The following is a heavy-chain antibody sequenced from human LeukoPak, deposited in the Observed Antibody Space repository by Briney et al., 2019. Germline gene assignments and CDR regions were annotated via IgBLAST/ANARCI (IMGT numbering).Heavy chain of an antibody. CDR3: ARQALTYGSGSYYPQRANWFDP. V-gene: IGHV5-51*01. J-gene: IGHJ5*02. CDR1: GYSFTSYW. D-gene: IGHD3-10*01. Sequence: GESLKISCKGSGYSFTSYWIGWVRQMPGKGLGWMGIIYPGDSDTRYSPSFQGQVTISADKSISTAYLQWSSLKASDTAMYYCARQALTYGSGSYYPQRANWFDPWGQGTLVTVSS. CDR2: IYPGDSDT.